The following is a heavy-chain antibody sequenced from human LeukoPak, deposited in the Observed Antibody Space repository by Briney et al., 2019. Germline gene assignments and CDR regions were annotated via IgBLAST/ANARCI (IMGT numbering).Heavy chain of an antibody. D-gene: IGHD3-22*01. CDR3: ASLYYYDNSGYSD. CDR1: GFTFSNYN. V-gene: IGHV3-21*01. Sequence: GGSLRLSCAASGFTFSNYNMNWVRQAPGKGLEWVSCISSSSSYIYYADSVMGRFTISRDNAKNSLYLQMNSLRAEDTAMYYCASLYYYDNSGYSDWGQGTLVTVSS. CDR2: ISSSSSYI. J-gene: IGHJ4*02.